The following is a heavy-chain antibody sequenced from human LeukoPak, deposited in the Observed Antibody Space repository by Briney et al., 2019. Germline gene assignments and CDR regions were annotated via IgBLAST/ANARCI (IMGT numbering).Heavy chain of an antibody. CDR2: IYHSGST. Sequence: PSETLSLTCAVSGGSISSGGYSWSWIRQPPGKGLEWIGYIYHSGSTYYNPSLKSRVTISVDRSKNQFSLKLSSVTAADTAVYYCARTRDYYDSSGYYPYYYFDYWGQGTLVTVSS. CDR3: ARTRDYYDSSGYYPYYYFDY. D-gene: IGHD3-22*01. CDR1: GGSISSGGYS. V-gene: IGHV4-30-2*01. J-gene: IGHJ4*02.